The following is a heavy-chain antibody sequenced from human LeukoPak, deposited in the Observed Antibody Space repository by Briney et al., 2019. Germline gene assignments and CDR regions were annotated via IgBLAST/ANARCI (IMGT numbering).Heavy chain of an antibody. CDR2: ISYDGSNK. CDR3: ANCVDYYYYGMDV. Sequence: GGSLRLSCAASGFTFSSYGMRWVRQAPGKGLEWVAVISYDGSNKYYADSVKGRFTISRDNSKNTLYLQMNSLRAEDTAVYYCANCVDYYYYGMDVWGQGTTVTVSS. J-gene: IGHJ6*02. V-gene: IGHV3-30*18. CDR1: GFTFSSYG.